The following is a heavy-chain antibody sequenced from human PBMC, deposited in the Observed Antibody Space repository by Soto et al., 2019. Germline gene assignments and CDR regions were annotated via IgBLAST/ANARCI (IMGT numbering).Heavy chain of an antibody. CDR1: GFRFSGYG. V-gene: IGHV3-33*03. CDR2: IWYDGSKK. J-gene: IGHJ4*02. Sequence: QVHLVESGGGVVQPGRSLRLACAASGFRFSGYGMQWVRQTPGKGLEWVGDIWYDGSKKYYADSVKGRFTISRDNCRNNVFLLMASLGVEDTAVYYWAPDIGGGSWYSLAYWGPGILVTVSS. CDR3: APDIGGGSWYSLAY. D-gene: IGHD2-15*01.